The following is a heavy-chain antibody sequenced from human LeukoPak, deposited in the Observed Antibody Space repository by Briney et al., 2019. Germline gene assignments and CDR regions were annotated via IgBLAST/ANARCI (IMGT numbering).Heavy chain of an antibody. J-gene: IGHJ4*02. D-gene: IGHD5-18*01. V-gene: IGHV4-4*02. CDR2: IYHSGST. CDR3: ARGRIQLWSFYFDY. CDR1: GGSISSSNW. Sequence: SGTLSLTCAVSGGSISSSNWWSWVRQPPGKGLEWIGEIYHSGSTNYNPSLKSRVTISVDKSKNQFSLKLSSVTAADTAVYYCARGRIQLWSFYFDYWGQGTLVTVSS.